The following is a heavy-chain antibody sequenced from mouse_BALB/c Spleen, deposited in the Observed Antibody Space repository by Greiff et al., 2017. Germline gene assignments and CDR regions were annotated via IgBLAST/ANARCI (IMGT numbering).Heavy chain of an antibody. Sequence: DVMLVESGGGLVQPGGSRKLSCAASGFTFSDYGMAWVRQAPGKGPEWVAFISNLAYSIYYADTVTGRFTISRENAKNTLYLEMSSLRSEDTAMYYCARDLDGYWYFDVWGAGTTVTVSS. J-gene: IGHJ1*01. D-gene: IGHD2-3*01. CDR3: ARDLDGYWYFDV. V-gene: IGHV5-15*02. CDR1: GFTFSDYG. CDR2: ISNLAYSI.